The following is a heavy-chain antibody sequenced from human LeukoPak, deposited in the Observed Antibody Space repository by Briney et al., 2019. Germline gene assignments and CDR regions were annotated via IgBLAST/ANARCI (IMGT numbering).Heavy chain of an antibody. Sequence: PGGSLRLSCAVSGFTFSSYNMNWVRQAPGKGLEWVSAISGSGGSTYYADSVKGRFTISRDNSRNTLYLQMNSLRAEDTAVYYCAKVRGDPYGYFDYWGQGTLVTVSS. CDR3: AKVRGDPYGYFDY. CDR1: GFTFSSYN. CDR2: ISGSGGST. D-gene: IGHD4-17*01. J-gene: IGHJ4*02. V-gene: IGHV3-23*01.